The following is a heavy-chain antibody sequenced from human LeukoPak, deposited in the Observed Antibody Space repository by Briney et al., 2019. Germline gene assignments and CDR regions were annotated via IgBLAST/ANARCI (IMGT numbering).Heavy chain of an antibody. D-gene: IGHD3-3*01. CDR1: GFTFSSYW. V-gene: IGHV3-7*04. CDR3: ARGITIFGVAANWFDP. J-gene: IGHJ5*02. CDR2: IKQDGSEK. Sequence: PGGSLRLSCAASGFTFSSYWMSWVRQAPGKGLEWVANIKQDGSEKYYVDSVEGRFTISRDNAKNSLYLQMNSLRAEDTAVYYCARGITIFGVAANWFDPWGQGTLVTVSS.